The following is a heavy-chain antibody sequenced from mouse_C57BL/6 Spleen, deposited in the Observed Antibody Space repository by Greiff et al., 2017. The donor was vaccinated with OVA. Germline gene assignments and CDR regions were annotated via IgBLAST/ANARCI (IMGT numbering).Heavy chain of an antibody. V-gene: IGHV1-76*01. J-gene: IGHJ1*03. CDR2: IYPGSGNT. D-gene: IGHD1-1*01. CDR3: ARAGDYGSSYWYFDV. CDR1: GYTFTDYY. Sequence: VKLVESGAELVRPGASVKLSCKASGYTFTDYYINWVKQRPGQGLEWIARIYPGSGNTYYNEKFKGKATLTAEKSSSTAYMQLSSLTSEDSAVYFCARAGDYGSSYWYFDVWGTGTTVTVSS.